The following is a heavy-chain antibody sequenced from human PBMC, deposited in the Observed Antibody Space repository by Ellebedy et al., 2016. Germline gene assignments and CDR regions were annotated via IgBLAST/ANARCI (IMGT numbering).Heavy chain of an antibody. V-gene: IGHV1-18*01. CDR2: INAYSGNT. Sequence: ASVKVSXXASGGTFSSYAISWVRQAPGQGLEWMGWINAYSGNTNSAQKLQGRVTMTTDTSTSTAYMELRSLRSDDTAVYYCARASTVTTGDYWGQGSLVTVSS. CDR1: GGTFSSYA. CDR3: ARASTVTTGDY. D-gene: IGHD4-11*01. J-gene: IGHJ4*02.